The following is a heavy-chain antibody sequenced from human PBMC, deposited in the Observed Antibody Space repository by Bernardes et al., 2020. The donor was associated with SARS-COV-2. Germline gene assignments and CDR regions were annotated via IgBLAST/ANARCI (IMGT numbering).Heavy chain of an antibody. CDR2: MNPNSGNT. D-gene: IGHD2-2*01. CDR3: ARGGRYCSSTSCCAFDI. CDR1: GYTFTSYD. V-gene: IGHV1-8*01. J-gene: IGHJ3*02. Sequence: ASVKVSCMASGYTFTSYDINWVRQATGQGLEWMGWMNPNSGNTGYAQKFQGRVTMTRNTSISTAYMELSSLRSEDTAVYYCARGGRYCSSTSCCAFDIWGQGTMVAVAS.